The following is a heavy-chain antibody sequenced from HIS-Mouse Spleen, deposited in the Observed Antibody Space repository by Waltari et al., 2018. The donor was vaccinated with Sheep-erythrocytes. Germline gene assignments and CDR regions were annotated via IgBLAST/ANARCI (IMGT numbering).Heavy chain of an antibody. V-gene: IGHV3-30*04. Sequence: QVQLVESGGGVVQPGRSLRLSCAPAGFPLGRYALHGARQAPGKGLEWVAVISYDGSNKYYADSVKGRFTISRDNSKNTLYLQMNSLRAEDTAVYYCARVTSPSFYYYYYGMDVWGQGTTVTVSS. CDR1: GFPLGRYA. J-gene: IGHJ6*02. CDR3: ARVTSPSFYYYYYGMDV. CDR2: ISYDGSNK.